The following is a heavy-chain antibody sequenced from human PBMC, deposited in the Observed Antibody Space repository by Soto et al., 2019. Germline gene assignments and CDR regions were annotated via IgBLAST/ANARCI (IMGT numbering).Heavy chain of an antibody. J-gene: IGHJ4*02. CDR3: ARSSTNSAAGSDY. V-gene: IGHV1-3*01. CDR1: GYNFTNYA. Sequence: HVQLVQSGAEVKKSGASVKVSCKASGYNFTNYAIHWVRQAPGQRLEWMGWIKSGDGNTKYSQKFQGRVNITKDTSTSTVNMALSSLTSEDTAVYYCARSSTNSAAGSDYWGQRTLVTVS. D-gene: IGHD2-2*01. CDR2: IKSGDGNT.